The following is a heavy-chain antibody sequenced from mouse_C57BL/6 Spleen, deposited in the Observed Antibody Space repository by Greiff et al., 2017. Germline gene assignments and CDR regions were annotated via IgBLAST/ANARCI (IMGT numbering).Heavy chain of an antibody. CDR2: IDPSDSET. CDR1: GYTFTSYW. D-gene: IGHD3-2*02. J-gene: IGHJ3*01. CDR3: AREKGTAQATFPLAY. V-gene: IGHV1-52*01. Sequence: VQLQQPGAELVRPGSSVKLSCKASGYTFTSYWMHWVKQRPIQGLEWIGNIDPSDSETHYNQKFKDKATLTVDKSSSTAYMQLSSLTSEDSAVYYCAREKGTAQATFPLAYWGNGTLVTVSA.